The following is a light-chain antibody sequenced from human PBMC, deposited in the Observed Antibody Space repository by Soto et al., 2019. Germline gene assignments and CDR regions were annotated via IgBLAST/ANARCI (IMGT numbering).Light chain of an antibody. J-gene: IGLJ1*01. V-gene: IGLV2-14*01. CDR2: EVS. CDR1: SNDVGGYNY. Sequence: QSVLTQPASVSGSPGQSITISCTGTSNDVGGYNYVSWFQQHPGKAPKLLIFEVSNRPSGVSNRFSGSKSGNTAPLTISGLQAEDEADYYCSSFTSTSTFVFGTGTKVTVL. CDR3: SSFTSTSTFV.